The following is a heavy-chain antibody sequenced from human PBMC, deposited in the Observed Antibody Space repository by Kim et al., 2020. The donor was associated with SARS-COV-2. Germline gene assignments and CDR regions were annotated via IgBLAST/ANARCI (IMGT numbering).Heavy chain of an antibody. Sequence: GGSLRLSCAASGFTFSGSAMHWVRQASGKGLEWVGRIRSKANSYATAYAASVKGRFTISRDDSKNTAYLQMNSLKTEDTAVYYCTRLGGASELVRGVMKGAFDYWGQGTLVTVSS. J-gene: IGHJ4*02. V-gene: IGHV3-73*01. CDR3: TRLGGASELVRGVMKGAFDY. CDR1: GFTFSGSA. D-gene: IGHD3-10*01. CDR2: IRSKANSYAT.